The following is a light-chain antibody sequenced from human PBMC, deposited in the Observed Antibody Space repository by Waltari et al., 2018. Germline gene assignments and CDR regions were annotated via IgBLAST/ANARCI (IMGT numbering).Light chain of an antibody. CDR2: EGN. Sequence: QSALTQPASVPGAPGPSLTITCTGTSRNVGESHLVSWYPQHPGKAPKVIIYEGNKRPSGVSDRFSGSKSGNTASLTISGLQAEDEADYYCCSYTGTTTPRLFGGGTKLTVL. CDR1: SRNVGESHL. V-gene: IGLV2-23*01. CDR3: CSYTGTTTPRL. J-gene: IGLJ3*02.